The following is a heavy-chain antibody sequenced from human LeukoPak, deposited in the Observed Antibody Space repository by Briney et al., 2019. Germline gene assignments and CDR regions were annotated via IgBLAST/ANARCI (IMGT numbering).Heavy chain of an antibody. CDR3: ATENAYYDFWSGYYRNLNWFDP. CDR1: GFTFSSYS. Sequence: PGGSLRLSCAASGFTFSSYSMNWVRQAPGKGLEWVSSISSSSSYIYYADSVKGRFTISRDNAKNSLYLQMNSLRAEDTAVHYCATENAYYDFWSGYYRNLNWFDPWGQGTLVTVSS. CDR2: ISSSSSYI. D-gene: IGHD3-3*01. J-gene: IGHJ5*02. V-gene: IGHV3-21*01.